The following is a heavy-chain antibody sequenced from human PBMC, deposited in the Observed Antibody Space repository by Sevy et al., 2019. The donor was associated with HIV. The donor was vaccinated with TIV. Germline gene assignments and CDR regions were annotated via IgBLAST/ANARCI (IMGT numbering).Heavy chain of an antibody. CDR3: AREKIGGSYYYYGMDV. V-gene: IGHV1-69*13. Sequence: ASVKVSCKASGGTFSSYAISWVRQAPGQGLEWMGGIIPIFGTANYAQKFQGRVTITADESTSTAYMELSSLRSEDTAVYYCAREKIGGSYYYYGMDVWGQGTTVTVSS. J-gene: IGHJ6*02. CDR1: GGTFSSYA. CDR2: IIPIFGTA.